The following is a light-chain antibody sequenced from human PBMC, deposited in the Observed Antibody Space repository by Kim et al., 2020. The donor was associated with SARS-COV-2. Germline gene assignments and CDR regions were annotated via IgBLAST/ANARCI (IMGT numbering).Light chain of an antibody. J-gene: IGKJ2*01. CDR2: AGS. V-gene: IGKV1-39*01. Sequence: SATVRDKVTITCRASQTMSNNLNWYQQKPGKAPKLLIYAGSNLQSGVTSRFSGSGSGADFTLTITSLQREDFATYYCQQSYSFPYTFGQGTKLEI. CDR3: QQSYSFPYT. CDR1: QTMSNN.